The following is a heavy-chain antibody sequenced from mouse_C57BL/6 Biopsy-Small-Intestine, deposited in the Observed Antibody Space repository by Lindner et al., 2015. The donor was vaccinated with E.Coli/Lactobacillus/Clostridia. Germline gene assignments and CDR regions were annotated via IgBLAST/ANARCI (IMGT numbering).Heavy chain of an antibody. J-gene: IGHJ1*01. D-gene: IGHD2-5*01. CDR1: GGSFGDYP. CDR2: IIPMFGTP. V-gene: IGHV1-74*01. CDR3: ARSSDFWSGYDHPYYSMDV. Sequence: SVKVSCKASGGSFGDYPMSWVRQAPGQGLEWMGGIIPMFGTPSYAQKFRGRVTISADKSTSTVYMELSSLRSEDTAVYYCARSSDFWSGYDHPYYSMDVWGQGTTVTASS.